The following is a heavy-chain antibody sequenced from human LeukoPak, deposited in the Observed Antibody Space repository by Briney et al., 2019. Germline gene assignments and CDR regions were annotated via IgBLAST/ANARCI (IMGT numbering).Heavy chain of an antibody. D-gene: IGHD1-26*01. J-gene: IGHJ5*02. CDR1: GYTFTSFG. CDR3: ARDPRIVGSTPDWFYP. V-gene: IGHV1-18*01. Sequence: GASVKVSCKTSGYTFTSFGISWVRQAPGQGLEWMGWINAYNGNANYAQKIQGRVTMTTDTSTSTAYMELNSLRSDDTAVYYCARDPRIVGSTPDWFYPWGQGTLVTVSS. CDR2: INAYNGNA.